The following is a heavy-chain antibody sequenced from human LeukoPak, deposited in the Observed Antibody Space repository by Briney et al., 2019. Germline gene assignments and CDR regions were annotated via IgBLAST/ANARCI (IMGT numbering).Heavy chain of an antibody. CDR3: ARGQSYGSGSYYKDY. V-gene: IGHV3-7*01. Sequence: GGSLRLSCAASGFTFSSYWMSWVRQAPGKGLEWVANIKKDGSEKYYVDSVKGRFTISRDNAKNSLYLQMNSLRAEDTAVYYCARGQSYGSGSYYKDYWGQGTLVTVSS. J-gene: IGHJ4*02. CDR1: GFTFSSYW. CDR2: IKKDGSEK. D-gene: IGHD3-10*01.